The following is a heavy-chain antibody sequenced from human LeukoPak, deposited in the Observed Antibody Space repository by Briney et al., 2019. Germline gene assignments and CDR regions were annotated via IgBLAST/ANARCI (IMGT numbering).Heavy chain of an antibody. J-gene: IGHJ4*02. CDR2: IIPIFGTS. Sequence: ASVKVSCKASGGTFNSYAISWVGQAPGQGRGWMGGIIPIFGTSNYAQKFHGRVTLTADESTSTAYMELSSLRSEDTAVYYCASRGANYYDSSGYYYDWGQGTLVTVSS. CDR3: ASRGANYYDSSGYYYD. V-gene: IGHV1-69*01. D-gene: IGHD3-22*01. CDR1: GGTFNSYA.